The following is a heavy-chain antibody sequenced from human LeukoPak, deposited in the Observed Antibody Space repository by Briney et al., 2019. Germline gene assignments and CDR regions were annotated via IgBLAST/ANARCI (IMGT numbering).Heavy chain of an antibody. D-gene: IGHD6-13*01. CDR2: INTNTGNP. Sequence: GASVKVSCKASGYTFTSYDINWVRQATGQGLEWMGWINTNTGNPTYAQGFTGRFVFSLDTSVSTAYLQISSLKAEDTAVYYCARANQQLVYYMDVWGKGTTVTVSS. J-gene: IGHJ6*03. CDR3: ARANQQLVYYMDV. V-gene: IGHV7-4-1*02. CDR1: GYTFTSYD.